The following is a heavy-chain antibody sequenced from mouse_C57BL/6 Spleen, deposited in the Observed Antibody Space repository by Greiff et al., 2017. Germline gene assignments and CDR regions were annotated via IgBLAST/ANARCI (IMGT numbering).Heavy chain of an antibody. V-gene: IGHV1-59*01. CDR3: ASRGYDYGGFAY. J-gene: IGHJ3*01. CDR2: IDPSDSYT. Sequence: QVQLQQPGAELVRPGTSVKLSCKASGYTFTSYWMHWVKQRPGQGLEWIGVIDPSDSYTNYNQKFKGKATLTVDTSSSTAYMQLSSLTSEDSAVXYCASRGYDYGGFAYWGQGTLVTVSA. D-gene: IGHD2-4*01. CDR1: GYTFTSYW.